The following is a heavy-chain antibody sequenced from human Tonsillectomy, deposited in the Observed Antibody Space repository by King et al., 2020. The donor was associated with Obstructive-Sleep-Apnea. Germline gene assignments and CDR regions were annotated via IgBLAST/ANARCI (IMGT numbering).Heavy chain of an antibody. CDR2: ISYDGSNK. V-gene: IGHV3-30*18. J-gene: IGHJ4*02. CDR1: GFTFSSYG. Sequence: VQLVESGGGVVQPGRSLRLSCAASGFTFSSYGMHWVRQAPGKGLEWVAVISYDGSNKYYADSVKGRFTISRDNSKNTLYLQMNSLRAEDTAVYYCAKEPYSWELLYYFDSWGQGTLVTVSS. D-gene: IGHD1-26*01. CDR3: AKEPYSWELLYYFDS.